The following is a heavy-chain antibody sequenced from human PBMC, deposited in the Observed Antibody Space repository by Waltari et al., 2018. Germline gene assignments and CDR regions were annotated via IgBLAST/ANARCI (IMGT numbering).Heavy chain of an antibody. V-gene: IGHV3-23*04. CDR3: AKAFLVYKWYFDL. CDR1: GFSFRSYA. CDR2: IALNEART. J-gene: IGHJ2*01. D-gene: IGHD2-8*01. Sequence: EMQLEESGGGLVQPGGSLRLSCAASGFSFRSYAMGWVRQAPGKGPEWVSTIALNEARTYYADSVKGRSTISRDNCKNTVSLRLDSLRADDTAVYYCAKAFLVYKWYFDLWGRGTLVTVSS.